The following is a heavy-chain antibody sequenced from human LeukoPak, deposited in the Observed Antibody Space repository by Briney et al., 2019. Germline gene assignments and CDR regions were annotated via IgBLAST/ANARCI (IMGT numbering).Heavy chain of an antibody. D-gene: IGHD6-13*01. CDR3: ARIAASTYYYYYMDV. CDR1: GFTFSSYD. V-gene: IGHV3-13*01. Sequence: GGSLRLSCAASGFTFSSYDMHWVRQVTGKGLEWVSAIGTTGDTYYPGSVKGRFTISRENAKNSLYLQMNSLRAGDTAVYYCARIAASTYYYYYMDVWGKGTTVTVSS. CDR2: IGTTGDT. J-gene: IGHJ6*03.